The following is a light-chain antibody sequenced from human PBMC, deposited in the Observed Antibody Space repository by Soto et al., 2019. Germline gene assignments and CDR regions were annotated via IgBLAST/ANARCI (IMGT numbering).Light chain of an antibody. CDR2: EVS. J-gene: IGLJ2*01. V-gene: IGLV2-14*01. CDR1: SIDVDTYKY. CDR3: CSYAGSTTRVL. Sequence: QSALTQPASVSGSPGQSIIISCTGTSIDVDTYKYVSWYQQHPGKAPKLMIYEVSHRPSGVSDRFSGSKSGNTASLTISGLQAEDEADYYCCSYAGSTTRVLFGGGTKLTVL.